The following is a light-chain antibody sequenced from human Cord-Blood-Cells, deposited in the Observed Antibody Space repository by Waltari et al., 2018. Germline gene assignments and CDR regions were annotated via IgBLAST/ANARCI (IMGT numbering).Light chain of an antibody. V-gene: IGKV3-11*01. CDR2: DAS. CDR3: QQRSNWPPLT. CDR1: QSVSSY. J-gene: IGKJ4*01. Sequence: EIVLTQSPATLSLSPGERATLSCRASQSVSSYLAWYQQKPGQAPRLLIYDASNRATCIPARFSGSGSGTDFTLTISSLEPEDFAVYDCQQRSNWPPLTFGGGTKVEIK.